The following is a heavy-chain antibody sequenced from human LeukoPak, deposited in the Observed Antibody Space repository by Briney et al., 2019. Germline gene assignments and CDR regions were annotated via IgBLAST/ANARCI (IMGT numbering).Heavy chain of an antibody. CDR1: GGSISGYY. V-gene: IGHV4-59*01. CDR2: IHYSGST. Sequence: PSETLSLTCTVSGGSISGYYWSWIRQPPGKGLEWIGCIHYSGSTNYNPSLTSRVTISVDTSKNQFSLNLSSVTTADTAVYYCARRANTAPPYYFDYWGQGTLVTVSS. CDR3: ARRANTAPPYYFDY. J-gene: IGHJ4*02. D-gene: IGHD5-18*01.